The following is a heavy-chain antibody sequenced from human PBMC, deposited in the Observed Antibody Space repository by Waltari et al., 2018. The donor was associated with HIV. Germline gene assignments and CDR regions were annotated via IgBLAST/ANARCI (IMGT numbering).Heavy chain of an antibody. Sequence: VQLQESGPGLVKPSDTLSLTCTVPGCSISSYYWSWIRQPPGTGLEWIGYIYYSGSTNYNPSLKSRVTISVETSKNQFSLKLSSVTAADTAVYYCARACNGSYVANYYYYGMDVWGQGTTVTVAS. CDR2: IYYSGST. CDR1: GCSISSYY. D-gene: IGHD1-26*01. CDR3: ARACNGSYVANYYYYGMDV. J-gene: IGHJ6*02. V-gene: IGHV4-59*01.